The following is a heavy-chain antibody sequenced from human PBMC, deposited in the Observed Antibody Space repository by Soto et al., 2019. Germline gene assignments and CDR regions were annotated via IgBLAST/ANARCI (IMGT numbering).Heavy chain of an antibody. CDR3: ALYDSGPGYFDY. CDR1: GYTFISYG. CDR2: ITPYNGNT. Sequence: QVQLLQSGAEVKKPGASVKVSCKTSGYTFISYGISWVRQAPGQGLEWMGWITPYNGNTHYAQKLQGRVTLTTDTSTSTAYMELSSLRADDTAVYYCALYDSGPGYFDYWGQGTLVTVSS. V-gene: IGHV1-18*01. D-gene: IGHD3-22*01. J-gene: IGHJ4*02.